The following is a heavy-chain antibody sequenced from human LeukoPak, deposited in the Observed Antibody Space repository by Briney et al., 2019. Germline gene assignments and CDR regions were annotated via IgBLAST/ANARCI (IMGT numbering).Heavy chain of an antibody. V-gene: IGHV1-69*13. D-gene: IGHD6-6*01. CDR3: ARLDEYSSSSRYYGMDV. CDR1: GGTFSSYG. Sequence: SVKVSCKASGGTFSSYGISWVRQAPGQGLEWMGGIIPIFGTANYAQKFQGRVTITADESTSTAYMELSSLRPEDTAVYYCARLDEYSSSSRYYGMDVWGQGTTVTVSS. J-gene: IGHJ6*02. CDR2: IIPIFGTA.